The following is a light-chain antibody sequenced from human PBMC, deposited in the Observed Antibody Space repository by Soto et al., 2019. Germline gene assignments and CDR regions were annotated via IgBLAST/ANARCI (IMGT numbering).Light chain of an antibody. CDR2: DAS. CDR3: QQYNNWPRT. Sequence: EVVLTQSPATLSLSPGERATLSCRASQSIRTSLAWYQQKPGQAPRLVIFDASTRATGIPARFSGSGSGTEFTLTISSLQSEDFAVYYCQQYNNWPRTFGQGTKVDIK. J-gene: IGKJ1*01. V-gene: IGKV3-15*01. CDR1: QSIRTS.